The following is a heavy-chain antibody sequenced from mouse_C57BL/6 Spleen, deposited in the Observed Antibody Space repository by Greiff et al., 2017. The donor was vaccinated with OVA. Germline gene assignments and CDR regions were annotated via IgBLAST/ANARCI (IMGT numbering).Heavy chain of an antibody. D-gene: IGHD1-1*01. CDR3: ARDTTLVGHAFDY. CDR2: INPSSGYT. V-gene: IGHV1-7*01. CDR1: GYTFTSYW. Sequence: VQLQQSGAELAKPGASVKLSCKASGYTFTSYWMHWVKQRPGQGLEWIGYINPSSGYTKYNQKFKDKATLTADKSSSAAYMQLSSLTYEDSAVYYCARDTTLVGHAFDYWGQGTSVTVSS. J-gene: IGHJ4*01.